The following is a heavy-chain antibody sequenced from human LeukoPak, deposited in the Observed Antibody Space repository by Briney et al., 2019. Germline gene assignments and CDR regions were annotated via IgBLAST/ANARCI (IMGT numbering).Heavy chain of an antibody. CDR1: GFTFSAYV. Sequence: GGSLRLSCAASGFTFSAYVMSWVRQAPGKGLEWVSGISGSGDNTYYADSVKGRFTISRDNSKNTLYLQMNSLRAEDTAVYYCAKGSGYDTDFDYWGQGTLVSVSS. CDR3: AKGSGYDTDFDY. CDR2: ISGSGDNT. V-gene: IGHV3-23*01. D-gene: IGHD5-12*01. J-gene: IGHJ4*02.